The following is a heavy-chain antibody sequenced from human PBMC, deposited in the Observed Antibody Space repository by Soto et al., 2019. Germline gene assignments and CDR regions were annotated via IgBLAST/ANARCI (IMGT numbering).Heavy chain of an antibody. Sequence: LKLSCAASGFTFSSYGMHLVRQAPGKGLEWVAVIWYDGSNKYYADSVKGRFTISRDNSKNTLYLQMNSLRAEDTAVYYCARESLRRYFDYWGQGTLVTVSS. J-gene: IGHJ4*02. CDR3: ARESLRRYFDY. CDR1: GFTFSSYG. CDR2: IWYDGSNK. V-gene: IGHV3-33*01.